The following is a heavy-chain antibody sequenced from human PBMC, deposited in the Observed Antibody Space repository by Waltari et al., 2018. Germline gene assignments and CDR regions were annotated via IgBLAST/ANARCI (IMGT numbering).Heavy chain of an antibody. V-gene: IGHV4-38-2*01. CDR1: GYSIRRGYY. J-gene: IGHJ6*02. CDR3: ARGPVSIMDV. CDR2: IYHSGST. D-gene: IGHD3-16*01. Sequence: QVQLQESGPGLVKPSETLSLTCAVSGYSIRRGYYWGWIRQPPGKGLEWIGSIYHSGSTYYNPSLKSRVTISVDTSKNQFSLKLSSVTAADTAVYYCARGPVSIMDVWGQGTTVTVSS.